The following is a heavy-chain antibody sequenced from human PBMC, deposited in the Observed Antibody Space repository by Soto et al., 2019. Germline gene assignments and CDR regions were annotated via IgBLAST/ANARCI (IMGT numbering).Heavy chain of an antibody. J-gene: IGHJ4*02. CDR1: GGSISSGGYY. CDR2: IYYSGST. CDR3: ASSHAGAHITAAVH. V-gene: IGHV4-31*03. D-gene: IGHD6-13*01. Sequence: SETLSLTCTVSGGSISSGGYYWNWIRQHPGKGLEWIGYIYYSGSTYYNPSLKSRVTISVDRSKNQFSLKLSSVTAADTAVYYCASSHAGAHITAAVHWGQGTLVTVSS.